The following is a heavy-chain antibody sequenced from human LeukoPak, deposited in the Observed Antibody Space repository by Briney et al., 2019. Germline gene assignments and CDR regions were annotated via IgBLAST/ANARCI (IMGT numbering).Heavy chain of an antibody. Sequence: SETLSLTCTVSGVSMSAYQWSWVRQSPEKGLEWIGCISTKGETSYNPSLKSRVTTSVDTSKSQFSLRLTSVTAADTAVYYCATSNDAKIAPFDHWGQGAPVTVSS. V-gene: IGHV4-4*09. D-gene: IGHD2-21*01. CDR2: ISTKGET. J-gene: IGHJ4*02. CDR3: ATSNDAKIAPFDH. CDR1: GVSMSAYQ.